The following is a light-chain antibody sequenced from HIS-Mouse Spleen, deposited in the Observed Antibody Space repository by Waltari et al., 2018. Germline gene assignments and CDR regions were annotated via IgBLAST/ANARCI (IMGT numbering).Light chain of an antibody. J-gene: IGKJ1*01. CDR3: QKYNSAPWT. CDR1: QGISNY. CDR2: AAS. V-gene: IGKV1-27*01. Sequence: DIQMTQSPSSILTITCRASQGISNYLAWYQQKPVKVPKLLIYAASTLQSGVPSRFSGSGSGTDFTLTISSLQPEDVATYYCQKYNSAPWTFGQGTKVEIK.